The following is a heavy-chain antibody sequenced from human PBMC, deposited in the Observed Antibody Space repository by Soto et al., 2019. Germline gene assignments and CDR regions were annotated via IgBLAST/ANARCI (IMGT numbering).Heavy chain of an antibody. V-gene: IGHV2-5*02. D-gene: IGHD6-19*01. J-gene: IGHJ4*02. CDR3: AHSVVAGLGYYFDY. CDR1: GFSLSSTRVA. Sequence: QITLKESGPTLVKPTQTLTLTCTFSGFSLSSTRVAVGWIRQPPGKALEWLALIYWDDDKRYSPFLKSRLTRPKDTSKNQVVLTMTNMDPVDTATYYCAHSVVAGLGYYFDYWGQGTLVTVSS. CDR2: IYWDDDK.